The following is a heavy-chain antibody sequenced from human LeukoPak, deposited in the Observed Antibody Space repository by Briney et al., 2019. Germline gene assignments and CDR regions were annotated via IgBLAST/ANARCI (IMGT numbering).Heavy chain of an antibody. Sequence: PGRSQSLLCALSGFTLSSYAMQWARHAPGEWLEWVAFISYDGSNKYYTHSVKGGFPLSRDNFKNTLYLYMNSQRAEKTAKYICARDQYCVWGIYRDFFDYWGQGTLVTVSS. CDR2: ISYDGSNK. CDR3: ARDQYCVWGIYRDFFDY. D-gene: IGHD3-16*02. J-gene: IGHJ4*02. CDR1: GFTLSSYA. V-gene: IGHV3-30*04.